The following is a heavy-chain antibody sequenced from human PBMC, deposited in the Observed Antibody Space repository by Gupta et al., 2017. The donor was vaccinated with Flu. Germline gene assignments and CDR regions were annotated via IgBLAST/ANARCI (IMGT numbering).Heavy chain of an antibody. J-gene: IGHJ5*02. Sequence: VKVSCKASGYTFTGYYMHWVRQAPGQGLEWMGWINPNSGGTNYAQKFQGRVTMTRDTSISTAYMELSRLRSDDTAVYYCASGGVVVVPAATPRFDPWGQGTLVTVSS. V-gene: IGHV1-2*02. CDR3: ASGGVVVVPAATPRFDP. D-gene: IGHD2-2*01. CDR1: GYTFTGYY. CDR2: INPNSGGT.